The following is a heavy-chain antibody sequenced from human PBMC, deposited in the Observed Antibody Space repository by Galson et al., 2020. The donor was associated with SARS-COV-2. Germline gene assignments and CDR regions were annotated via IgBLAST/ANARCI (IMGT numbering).Heavy chain of an antibody. D-gene: IGHD6-13*01. CDR1: GYTFTSYY. CDR3: ARVKPVPTPYYYYGMDV. V-gene: IGHV1-46*01. Sequence: ASVKVSCKASGYTFTSYYMHWVRQAPGQGLEWMGIINPSGGSTSYAQKFQGRVTMTRDTSTSTVYMELSSLRSEDTAVYYCARVKPVPTPYYYYGMDVWGQGTTVTVSS. CDR2: INPSGGST. J-gene: IGHJ6*02.